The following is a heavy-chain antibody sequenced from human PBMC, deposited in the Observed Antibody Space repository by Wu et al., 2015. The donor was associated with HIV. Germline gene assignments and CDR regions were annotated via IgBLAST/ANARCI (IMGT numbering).Heavy chain of an antibody. CDR2: FDPEDGKI. V-gene: IGHV1-24*01. D-gene: IGHD4/OR15-4a*01. Sequence: HVQLLQSGAVMRKPGASVKVPCKVLGNSLNKLSMNWVRQAPGRGLEWMGGFDPEDGKILYAQKFQGRVVMTEDTLTDTAYLVFNTLTSDDTATFYCAAYFRDNGLHGLLSWGQGHPGHPSPQ. CDR1: GNSLNKLS. CDR3: AAYFRDNGLHGLLS. J-gene: IGHJ1*01.